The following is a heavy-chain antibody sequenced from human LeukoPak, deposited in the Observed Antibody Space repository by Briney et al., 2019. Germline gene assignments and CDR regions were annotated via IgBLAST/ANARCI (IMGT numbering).Heavy chain of an antibody. J-gene: IGHJ3*02. CDR3: AAGRGYCSGGSCYGDDSFDI. CDR1: GYTFTGYY. Sequence: ASVKVSCKASGYTFTGYYIHWVRQAPGQGLEWMGWINPHSGGTNYAQKFQGRVTMTRDTSISTAYMELSRLRSDDTAVFYCAAGRGYCSGGSCYGDDSFDIWGQGTMVTVSS. CDR2: INPHSGGT. D-gene: IGHD2-15*01. V-gene: IGHV1-2*02.